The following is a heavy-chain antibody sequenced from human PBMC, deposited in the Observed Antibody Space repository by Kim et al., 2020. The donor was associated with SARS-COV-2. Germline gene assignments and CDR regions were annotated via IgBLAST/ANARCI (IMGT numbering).Heavy chain of an antibody. J-gene: IGHJ4*02. Sequence: SVKVRFTISRDNAKNALYLQMNSLRAEDTAVYYCARDNYYDSSGPALDYWGQGTLVTVSS. CDR3: ARDNYYDSSGPALDY. V-gene: IGHV3-21*01. D-gene: IGHD3-22*01.